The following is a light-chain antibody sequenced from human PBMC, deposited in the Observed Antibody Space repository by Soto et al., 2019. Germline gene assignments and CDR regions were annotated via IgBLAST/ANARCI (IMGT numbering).Light chain of an antibody. CDR3: QQSHRTSYT. Sequence: DIQMTQAPSSLSAAVGDRVTITCRASQSIINYLNWYQQKPGKAPRLLIYAASTLESGVPSRFSGSGSGTDFTLTISTLQPEDVATYYCQQSHRTSYTFGQGTKVQLK. J-gene: IGKJ2*01. V-gene: IGKV1-39*01. CDR2: AAS. CDR1: QSIINY.